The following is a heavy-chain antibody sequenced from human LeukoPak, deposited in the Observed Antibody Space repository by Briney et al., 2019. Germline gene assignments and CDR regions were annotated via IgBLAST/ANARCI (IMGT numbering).Heavy chain of an antibody. D-gene: IGHD3-22*01. CDR2: IRYDGSNK. CDR3: AKDSALLDYYDSSGYSPRDY. CDR1: GFTLSSYG. Sequence: GGPLRLFCTASGFTLSSYGIHWLRQAPGKGLEWVAFIRYDGSNKYYADSVKGRFTISRENSKNTRYLQMNSLRAEDTAVYYCAKDSALLDYYDSSGYSPRDYWGQGTLVTVSS. V-gene: IGHV3-30*02. J-gene: IGHJ4*02.